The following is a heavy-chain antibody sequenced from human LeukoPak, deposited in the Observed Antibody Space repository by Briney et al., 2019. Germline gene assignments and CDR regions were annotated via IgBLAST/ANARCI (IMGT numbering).Heavy chain of an antibody. J-gene: IGHJ3*02. V-gene: IGHV1-69*04. CDR2: IIPILGIA. CDR1: GGTFSSYA. Sequence: ASVKVSCKASGGTFSSYAISWVRQAPGQGLEWMGRIIPILGIANYAQKFQGRVTITADKSTSTAYMELSSLRSEDTAVYYCARAKLRDYYDSSGYYYDAFDIWGRGTMVTVSS. D-gene: IGHD3-22*01. CDR3: ARAKLRDYYDSSGYYYDAFDI.